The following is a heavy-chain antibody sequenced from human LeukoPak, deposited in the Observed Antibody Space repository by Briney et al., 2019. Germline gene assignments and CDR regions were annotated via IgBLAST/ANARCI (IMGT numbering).Heavy chain of an antibody. D-gene: IGHD1-26*01. J-gene: IGHJ4*02. CDR3: ARLYSGSSHYPFDY. V-gene: IGHV4-39*07. Sequence: PSETLSLICTVSGGSISSSSYYWGWIRQPPGKGLEWIGSIYYSGSTYYNPSLKSRVTISVDTSKNQFSLKLSSVTAADTAVYYCARLYSGSSHYPFDYWGQGTLVTVSS. CDR1: GGSISSSSYY. CDR2: IYYSGST.